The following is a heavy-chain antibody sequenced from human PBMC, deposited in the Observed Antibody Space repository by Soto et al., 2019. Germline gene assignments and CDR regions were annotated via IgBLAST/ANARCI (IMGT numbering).Heavy chain of an antibody. CDR1: GGSISSGDYY. J-gene: IGHJ5*02. CDR3: ARLPNYDFWIQNWFDP. D-gene: IGHD3-3*01. Sequence: SETLSLTCTVSGGSISSGDYYWGWIRQPPGKGLEWIGSIYYSGSTYYNPSLKSRVTISVDTSKNQFSLKLSSVTAADTAVYYCARLPNYDFWIQNWFDPWGQGTLVTVSS. V-gene: IGHV4-39*01. CDR2: IYYSGST.